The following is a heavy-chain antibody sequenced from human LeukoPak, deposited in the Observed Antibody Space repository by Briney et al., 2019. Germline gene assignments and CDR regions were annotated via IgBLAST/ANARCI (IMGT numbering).Heavy chain of an antibody. D-gene: IGHD3-10*01. CDR1: GGSISSSSYY. CDR2: IYYSGST. V-gene: IGHV4-39*07. CDR3: ARLTYYYGSGSYSLDI. J-gene: IGHJ3*02. Sequence: SESLSLTCTVSGGSISSSSYYWGWIRQPPGKGLEWIGSIYYSGSTYYNPSLKSRVTISVDTSKNQFSLKLSSVTAADTAVYYCARLTYYYGSGSYSLDIWGQGTMVTVSS.